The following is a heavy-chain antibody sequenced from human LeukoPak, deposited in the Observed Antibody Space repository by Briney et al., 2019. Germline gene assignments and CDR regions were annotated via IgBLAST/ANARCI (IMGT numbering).Heavy chain of an antibody. CDR2: IDSYNGHT. J-gene: IGHJ4*02. CDR1: GYTFTNYG. D-gene: IGHD3-22*01. V-gene: IGHV1-18*01. Sequence: ASVKVSCKASGYTFTNYGITWVRQAPGQGLEWMGWIDSYNGHTNYAQKLQGRVTMTTDTSTSTAYMELRSLRSDDTAVYYCAKNSSGYYSDYWGQGTLVTVSS. CDR3: AKNSSGYYSDY.